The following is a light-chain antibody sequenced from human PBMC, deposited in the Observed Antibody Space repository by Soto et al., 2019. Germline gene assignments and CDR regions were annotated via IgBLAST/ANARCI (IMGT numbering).Light chain of an antibody. Sequence: QSALTQPASVSGSPGQSITISCTGTSNDIGYYDYVSWFQQHPGKAPKLIIYEVSKRPSGISDRFSGSKSGNTASLTVSGLQAEDEADYYCNSHTSSSDYVFGTGTKVTVL. J-gene: IGLJ1*01. CDR2: EVS. CDR3: NSHTSSSDYV. V-gene: IGLV2-14*01. CDR1: SNDIGYYDY.